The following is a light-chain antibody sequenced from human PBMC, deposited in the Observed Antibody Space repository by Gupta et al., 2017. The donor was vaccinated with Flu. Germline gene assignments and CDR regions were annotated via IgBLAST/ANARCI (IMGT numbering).Light chain of an antibody. CDR2: GAS. CDR1: QSVSSN. CDR3: QQYDNWPPLT. V-gene: IGKV3-15*01. J-gene: IGKJ4*01. Sequence: ERATLSCRASQSVSSNLAWYQHKPGQAPRLLIYGASTRATGIAARFSGSGSGTEFTLTISSLQSEDFAVYYCQQYDNWPPLTFGGGTKVEIK.